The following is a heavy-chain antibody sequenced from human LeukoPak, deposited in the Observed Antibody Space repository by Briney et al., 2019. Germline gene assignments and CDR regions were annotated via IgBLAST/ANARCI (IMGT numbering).Heavy chain of an antibody. CDR2: ISSSSSYI. CDR1: GFTFSSYS. Sequence: PGGSLRLXCAASGFTFSSYSMNWVRQAPGKGLEWVSSISSSSSYIYYADSVKGRFTISRDSAKNSLYLQMNSLRAEDTAVYYCARERGYYYDSSGNFDYWGQGTLVTVSS. J-gene: IGHJ4*02. D-gene: IGHD3-22*01. V-gene: IGHV3-21*01. CDR3: ARERGYYYDSSGNFDY.